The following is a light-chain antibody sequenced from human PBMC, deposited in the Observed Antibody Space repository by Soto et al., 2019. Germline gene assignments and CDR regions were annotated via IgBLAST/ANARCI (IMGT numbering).Light chain of an antibody. Sequence: QSVLTQPPSLSGAPGQRVTISCTGRSSNIGAGSGVHWYQQLPGTAPKLLIYGNNNRPSGVPDRFSGSKSGTSASLAITGLQAEDEADYYCQSYDSSLSVVVFGGGTKLTVL. V-gene: IGLV1-40*01. CDR3: QSYDSSLSVVV. CDR1: SSNIGAGSG. J-gene: IGLJ2*01. CDR2: GNN.